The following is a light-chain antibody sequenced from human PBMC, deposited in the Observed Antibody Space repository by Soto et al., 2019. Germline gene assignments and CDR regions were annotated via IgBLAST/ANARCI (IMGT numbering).Light chain of an antibody. Sequence: QSALTQPPSASGSPGQSVTISCTGTSGDVGGYNYVSWYQQHPGKAPKLMIFEVSELPSGVPDRFSASKSGNTGSLAVSGLQAEDEADYYCSSYAGSNNYVFGTGTKVTVL. CDR1: SGDVGGYNY. J-gene: IGLJ1*01. CDR2: EVS. V-gene: IGLV2-8*01. CDR3: SSYAGSNNYV.